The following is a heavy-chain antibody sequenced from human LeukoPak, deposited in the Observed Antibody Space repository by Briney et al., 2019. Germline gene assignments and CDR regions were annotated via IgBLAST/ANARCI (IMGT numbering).Heavy chain of an antibody. Sequence: PGGSLRLSCAASGFTFSSYAMSWVRQAPGKGLEWVSSISGSGGSTYYADSVKGRFTISRDNSENTLYLQMNSLRAEDTAIYYCAKGGYCSSTTCPADPWGQGTLVTVSS. D-gene: IGHD2-2*01. CDR2: ISGSGGST. CDR3: AKGGYCSSTTCPADP. J-gene: IGHJ5*02. CDR1: GFTFSSYA. V-gene: IGHV3-23*01.